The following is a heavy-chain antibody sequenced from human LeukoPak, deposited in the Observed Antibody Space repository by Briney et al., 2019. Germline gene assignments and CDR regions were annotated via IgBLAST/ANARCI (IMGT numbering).Heavy chain of an antibody. D-gene: IGHD6-6*01. V-gene: IGHV1-69*05. CDR1: GATFTSYA. CDR3: ARDRIAARPLHYYYMDV. CDR2: IIPIFGTA. Sequence: SVKVSCKASGATFTSYAIIWVRQAPGQGLEWMGGIIPIFGTANYAQKFQGRVTITTDESTSTAYMELSSLRSEDTAVYYCARDRIAARPLHYYYMDVWGKGTTVTVSS. J-gene: IGHJ6*03.